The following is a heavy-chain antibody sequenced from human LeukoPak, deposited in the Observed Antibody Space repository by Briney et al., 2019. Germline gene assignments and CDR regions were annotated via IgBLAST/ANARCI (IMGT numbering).Heavy chain of an antibody. V-gene: IGHV3-48*04. J-gene: IGHJ4*02. Sequence: PGGSLRLSCAASGFTFNTYSMNWVRQAPGKGLEWVSYISSSSSTIYYADSVKGRFTISRDNAKNSLYLQMNSLRAEDTAVYYCARGHSGYGFDYWGQGTLVTVSS. D-gene: IGHD5-12*01. CDR3: ARGHSGYGFDY. CDR1: GFTFNTYS. CDR2: ISSSSSTI.